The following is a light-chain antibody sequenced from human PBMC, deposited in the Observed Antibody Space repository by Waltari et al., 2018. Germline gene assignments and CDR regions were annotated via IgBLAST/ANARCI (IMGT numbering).Light chain of an antibody. CDR3: SAYTSRGTLK. CDR1: SDDIGAYSY. Sequence: QSALTQPASVSGSPGQSITISCTGTSDDIGAYSYVTWYHQRPGKVPTLIIYDLTERPSGVSNRFSGSKAGSTASLTVSGLQAEDEGLFYCSAYTSRGTLKFGGGTRVTVL. J-gene: IGLJ2*01. CDR2: DLT. V-gene: IGLV2-14*03.